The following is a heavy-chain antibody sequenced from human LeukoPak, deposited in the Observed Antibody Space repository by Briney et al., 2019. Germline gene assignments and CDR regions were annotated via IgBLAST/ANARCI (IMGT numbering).Heavy chain of an antibody. J-gene: IGHJ4*02. V-gene: IGHV4-39*07. CDR1: GGSISSGSHY. CDR2: MLYSGNT. Sequence: PSETLSLTCIVSGGSISSGSHYWAWVRQPPGKGLEWIASMLYSGNTYYNPSLKSRVTISVDTSKNQFSLKLSSVTAADTAVYYCARAAYSGSYHSDYWGQGTLVTVSS. CDR3: ARAAYSGSYHSDY. D-gene: IGHD1-26*01.